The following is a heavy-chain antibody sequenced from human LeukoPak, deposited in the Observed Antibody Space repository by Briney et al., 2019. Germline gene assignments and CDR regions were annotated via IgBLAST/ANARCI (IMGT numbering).Heavy chain of an antibody. Sequence: PSETLSLTCAVYGGSFSGYYWSWIRQPPGKGLEWIGEINHSGSTNYNPSLKSRVTISVDTSKNQFSLKLSSVTAADTAVYYCARLKYYCSSTSCYIFYGMDVWGQGTTVTVSS. V-gene: IGHV4-34*01. CDR3: ARLKYYCSSTSCYIFYGMDV. CDR1: GGSFSGYY. CDR2: INHSGST. J-gene: IGHJ6*02. D-gene: IGHD2-2*02.